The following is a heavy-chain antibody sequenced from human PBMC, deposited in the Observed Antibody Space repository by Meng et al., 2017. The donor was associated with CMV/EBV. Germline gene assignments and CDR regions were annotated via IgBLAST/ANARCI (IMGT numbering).Heavy chain of an antibody. D-gene: IGHD6-19*01. CDR3: ARVSGENSGWSYYYYYYGMDV. CDR1: GGSISSSSYY. CDR2: IYYSGST. V-gene: IGHV4-39*07. J-gene: IGHJ6*02. Sequence: GSLRLSCTVSGGSISSSSYYWGWIRQPPGKGLEWIGSIYYSGSTYYNPSLKSRVTISVDTSKNQFSLKLSSVTAADTAVYYCARVSGENSGWSYYYYYYGMDVWGQGTTVTVSS.